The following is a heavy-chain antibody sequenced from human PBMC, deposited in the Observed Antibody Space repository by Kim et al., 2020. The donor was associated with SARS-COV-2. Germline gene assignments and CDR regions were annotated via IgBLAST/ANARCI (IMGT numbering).Heavy chain of an antibody. CDR1: GDSVSSNSAV. CDR3: ARRLTGTRDTFAI. CDR2: TYYRSKWYS. Sequence: SQTLSLTCAISGDSVSSNSAVWNWIRQSPSRGLEWLGRTYYRSKWYSDYAVSVKSRMTISPDTSTNQFSLQLSSVTPEDTAVYYCARRLTGTRDTFAIWGQGTMVTGSS. D-gene: IGHD3-9*01. J-gene: IGHJ3*02. V-gene: IGHV6-1*01.